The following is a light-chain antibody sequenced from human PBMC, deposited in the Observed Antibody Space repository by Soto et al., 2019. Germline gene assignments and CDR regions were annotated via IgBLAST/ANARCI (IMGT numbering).Light chain of an antibody. V-gene: IGKV1-5*03. CDR2: KAS. J-gene: IGKJ1*01. Sequence: DIQMTQSPSTLSASVGDRVTITCRASQSISSWLAWYQQKPGKAPKILIYKASSLESGVPSRFSGSGSGTEFTLTLSSLQPDDFATYYCQQYNSYWTFGQGTKVAIK. CDR1: QSISSW. CDR3: QQYNSYWT.